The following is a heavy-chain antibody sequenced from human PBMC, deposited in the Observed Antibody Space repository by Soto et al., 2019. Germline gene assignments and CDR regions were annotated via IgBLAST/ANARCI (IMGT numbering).Heavy chain of an antibody. CDR2: IYYSGST. D-gene: IGHD1-20*01. V-gene: IGHV4-59*01. CDR3: AGITGTDYFGY. J-gene: IGHJ4*02. Sequence: QVQLQESGPGLVKPSETLSLTCTVSGGSISSYYWSWIRQPPGKGLEWIGYIYYSGSTNYNPSLKSRVTISVDTSKIQFSLKLGSVTAADTAVYYCAGITGTDYFGYWGEGTLVTVCS. CDR1: GGSISSYY.